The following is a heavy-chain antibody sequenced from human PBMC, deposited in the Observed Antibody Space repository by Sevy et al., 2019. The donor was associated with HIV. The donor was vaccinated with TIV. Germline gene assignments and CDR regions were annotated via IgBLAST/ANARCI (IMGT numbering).Heavy chain of an antibody. CDR3: ARSTLGSGAFDI. D-gene: IGHD2-15*01. V-gene: IGHV3-30-3*01. J-gene: IGHJ3*02. CDR1: GFTFSSYD. CDR2: ISYDGSNK. Sequence: GGSLRLSCAASGFTFSSYDMHWVRQAPGKGLEWVAVISYDGSNKYYADSVKGRFTISRDNSKNTLYLQMNSLRAEDTAVYYCARSTLGSGAFDIWGQGTMVTVSS.